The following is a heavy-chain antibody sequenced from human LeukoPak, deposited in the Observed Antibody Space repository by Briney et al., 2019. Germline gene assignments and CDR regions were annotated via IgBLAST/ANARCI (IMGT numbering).Heavy chain of an antibody. V-gene: IGHV3-23*01. D-gene: IGHD3-16*02. Sequence: PGGSLRLSCTASGFAFTKYTMSWVRQAPGKGLEWVSSVYGSGGTTYYADSVKGRFTISRDNAKNTLYLQMNSLRAEDTAVYYCAKGEKTRPFGGIIDYWGQGTLVTVSS. CDR3: AKGEKTRPFGGIIDY. CDR1: GFAFTKYT. J-gene: IGHJ4*02. CDR2: VYGSGGTT.